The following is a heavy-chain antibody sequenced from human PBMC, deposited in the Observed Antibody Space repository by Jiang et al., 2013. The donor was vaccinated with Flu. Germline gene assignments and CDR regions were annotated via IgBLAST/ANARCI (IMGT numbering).Heavy chain of an antibody. D-gene: IGHD1-26*01. V-gene: IGHV4-59*08. CDR2: IFYSGNT. J-gene: IGHJ4*02. CDR3: GRTRWGALDY. CDR1: GDSITNYY. Sequence: QLVESGPGLVKPSETLSLTCTVSGDSITNYYWSWVRQSPGKGLEWIGYIFYSGNTNYNPSLKSRITTSVDTSKNQFSLNLTSVTAADTAVYYCGRTRWGALDYWGQGILVTVSS.